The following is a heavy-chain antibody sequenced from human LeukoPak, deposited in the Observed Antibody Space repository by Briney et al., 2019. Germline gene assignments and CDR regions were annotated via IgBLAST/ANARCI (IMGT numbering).Heavy chain of an antibody. V-gene: IGHV3-23*01. CDR3: AKDPIADYDILTGRFDP. D-gene: IGHD3-9*01. CDR2: ITGGGRST. Sequence: GGSLRLSCAASGFTFSNYAMSWGRQAPGKGLGWVSTITGGGRSTYYADSVKGRFTISRDNSENMLYLQLNILRAEDTAVYYCAKDPIADYDILTGRFDPWGQGTLVTVSS. J-gene: IGHJ5*02. CDR1: GFTFSNYA.